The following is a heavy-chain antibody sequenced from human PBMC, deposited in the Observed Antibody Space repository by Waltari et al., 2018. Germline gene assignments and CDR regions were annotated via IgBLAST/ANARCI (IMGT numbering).Heavy chain of an antibody. J-gene: IGHJ4*02. CDR2: IIPVFGTA. CDR3: ARIKESGRSRMGPFDY. V-gene: IGHV1-69*01. D-gene: IGHD1-26*01. CDR1: NTYA. Sequence: NTYALTWVRQAPGQGLEWMGGIIPVFGTANYAQKFRGRVTITADESTSTVYMEVRSLTSEDTAVYYCARIKESGRSRMGPFDYWGQGTLVTVSS.